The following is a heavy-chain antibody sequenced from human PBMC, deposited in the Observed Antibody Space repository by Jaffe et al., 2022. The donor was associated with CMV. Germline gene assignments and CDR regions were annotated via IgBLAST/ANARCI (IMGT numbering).Heavy chain of an antibody. J-gene: IGHJ3*02. CDR3: ARTGAEMATIDTESDAFDI. D-gene: IGHD5-12*01. CDR1: GYTFTGYY. Sequence: QVQLVQSGAEVKKPGASVKVSCKASGYTFTGYYMHWVRQAPGQGLEWMGWINPNSGGTNYAQKFQGWVTMTRDTSISTAYMELSRLRSDDTAVYYCARTGAEMATIDTESDAFDIWGQGTMVTVSS. CDR2: INPNSGGT. V-gene: IGHV1-2*04.